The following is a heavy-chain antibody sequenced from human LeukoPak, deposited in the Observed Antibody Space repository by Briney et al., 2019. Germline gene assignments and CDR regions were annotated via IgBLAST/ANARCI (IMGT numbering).Heavy chain of an antibody. CDR2: ISYRGST. Sequence: SETLSLTCIVSGGSINNYYWSWIRQPPGKGLEWIGYISYRGSTNYSPSLKSRVTISVDTSKNQFSLKLSSVTAADTAVYYCATGYSSAHWAFDIWGQGTMVTVSS. V-gene: IGHV4-59*01. CDR1: GGSINNYY. CDR3: ATGYSSAHWAFDI. J-gene: IGHJ3*02. D-gene: IGHD6-19*01.